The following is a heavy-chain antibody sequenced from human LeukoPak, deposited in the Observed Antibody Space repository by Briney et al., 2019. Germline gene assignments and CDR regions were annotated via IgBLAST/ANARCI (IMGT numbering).Heavy chain of an antibody. D-gene: IGHD6-13*01. V-gene: IGHV4-59*01. CDR1: GGSISSYY. Sequence: SETLSLTCTVSGGSISSYYWSCIRQPPGKGLEWIGYMYYRGNTNYDPSLKSRVTISIDTPNNQFSLKLSSVTAADTAVYYCATGVHGIAAAGDYYFDYWGQGTLVTVSS. J-gene: IGHJ4*02. CDR2: MYYRGNT. CDR3: ATGVHGIAAAGDYYFDY.